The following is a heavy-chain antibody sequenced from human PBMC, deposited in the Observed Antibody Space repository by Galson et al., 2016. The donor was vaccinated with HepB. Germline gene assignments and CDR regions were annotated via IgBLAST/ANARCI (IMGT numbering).Heavy chain of an antibody. Sequence: SLRLSCAASGFTFSEYYMSWARQAPGKGLECVSYISSSRGYTHYAESVKGRFTISRDNAKNTLYLEMNSLSAADTAIYYCARVRPRRKGFIATRREPLDVWGHGTSVTVSS. CDR1: GFTFSEYY. CDR2: ISSSRGYT. J-gene: IGHJ6*02. V-gene: IGHV3-11*06. CDR3: ARVRPRRKGFIATRREPLDV. D-gene: IGHD6-6*01.